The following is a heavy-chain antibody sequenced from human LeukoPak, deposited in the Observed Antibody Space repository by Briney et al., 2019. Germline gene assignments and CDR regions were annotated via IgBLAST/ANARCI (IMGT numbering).Heavy chain of an antibody. V-gene: IGHV4-34*01. J-gene: IGHJ5*02. Sequence: KPSETLSLTCAVYIGSFSVYYWRWIRQPPGKGLEWSGENNHSGSTNYNPSLMSRVTISVGTSKNQFSLKLSSVTAADTAVYYCARGRDYRPNWFDPWGQGNLVTVSS. CDR2: NNHSGST. D-gene: IGHD4-11*01. CDR1: IGSFSVYY. CDR3: ARGRDYRPNWFDP.